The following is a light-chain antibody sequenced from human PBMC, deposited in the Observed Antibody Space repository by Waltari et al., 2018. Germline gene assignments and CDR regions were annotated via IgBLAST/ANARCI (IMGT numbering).Light chain of an antibody. Sequence: QSALTQPASVSGSPGQSITISCTGSSSDVGGHNSVSWYQQYPGKAPKLIIYEVSNRPSGVSKRFSGSKSGNTASLTISGLQAEDESDYYCSSYTSSSTWVFGGGTKLTVL. CDR1: SSDVGGHNS. CDR3: SSYTSSSTWV. CDR2: EVS. J-gene: IGLJ3*02. V-gene: IGLV2-14*01.